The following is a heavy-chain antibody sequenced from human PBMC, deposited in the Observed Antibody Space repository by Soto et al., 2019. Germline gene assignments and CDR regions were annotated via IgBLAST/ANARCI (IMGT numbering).Heavy chain of an antibody. CDR3: AGVWGSYRYTLWYAFDI. CDR1: GFTFSSYA. CDR2: ISYDGSNK. Sequence: GGSLRLSCAASGFTFSSYAMHWVRQAPGKGLEWVAVISYDGSNKYYADSVKGRFTISRDNSKNTLYLQMNSLRAEDTAVYYCAGVWGSYRYTLWYAFDIWGQGTMVTVSS. D-gene: IGHD3-16*02. J-gene: IGHJ3*02. V-gene: IGHV3-30-3*01.